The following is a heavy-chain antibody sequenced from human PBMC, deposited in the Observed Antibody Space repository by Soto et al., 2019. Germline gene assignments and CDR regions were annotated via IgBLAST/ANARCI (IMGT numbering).Heavy chain of an antibody. D-gene: IGHD6-13*01. CDR3: ARKQQLVRGYYDGMDV. CDR1: GGSFSGYY. Sequence: QVQLQQWGAGLLKPSETLSLTCVVYGGSFSGYYWSWIRQPPGKGLEWIGEINHSGSTNYNPSLKSRVTISVDTSKHQFSLNLSSVTAADTAVYYCARKQQLVRGYYDGMDVWGQGTTVTVSS. CDR2: INHSGST. V-gene: IGHV4-34*01. J-gene: IGHJ6*02.